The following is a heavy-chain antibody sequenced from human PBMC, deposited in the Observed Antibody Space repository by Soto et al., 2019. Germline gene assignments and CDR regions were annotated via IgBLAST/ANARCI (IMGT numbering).Heavy chain of an antibody. V-gene: IGHV3-30*18. Sequence: PWGSLRLSCSASGFTFNTYGMHWCRQAPGKGLEWVAVISYDGSEKYYVDSVKGRFTISKDNSKNTLYLQMNSLRPEDTAVYYCAKSPNFYCSSPNCYKYYFDHWGQGTRVTVS. CDR2: ISYDGSEK. CDR1: GFTFNTYG. D-gene: IGHD2-2*02. J-gene: IGHJ4*02. CDR3: AKSPNFYCSSPNCYKYYFDH.